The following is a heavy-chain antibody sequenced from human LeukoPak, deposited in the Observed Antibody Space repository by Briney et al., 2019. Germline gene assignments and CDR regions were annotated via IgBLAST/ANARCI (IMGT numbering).Heavy chain of an antibody. CDR2: ISWNSGST. V-gene: IGHV3-9*01. J-gene: IGHJ5*02. CDR3: AKTLVRGVIMVGPGFDP. CDR1: GFTFDDYA. Sequence: PGGSLRLSCAASGFTFDDYAMHWVRQAPGKGLEWVSGISWNSGSTDYADSVKGRFTISRDNPKNSLYLQMNSLRAEDTALYYCAKTLVRGVIMVGPGFDPWGQGTLVTVSS. D-gene: IGHD3-10*01.